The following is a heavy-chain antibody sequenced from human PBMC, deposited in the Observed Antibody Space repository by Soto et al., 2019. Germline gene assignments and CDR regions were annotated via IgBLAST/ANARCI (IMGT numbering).Heavy chain of an antibody. CDR2: ISYDGSNK. CDR3: ARDPGIMGATGIFDI. J-gene: IGHJ3*02. D-gene: IGHD1-26*01. Sequence: QVQLVESGGGVVQPGRSLRLSCTASGFTFSTYGMYWVRQAPGKGLEWVAVISYDGSNKYYGDSVKGRFTISRDNSKNTLYLQMNSLRPDDTAVYYCARDPGIMGATGIFDIWGQGTMVTVSS. CDR1: GFTFSTYG. V-gene: IGHV3-30*03.